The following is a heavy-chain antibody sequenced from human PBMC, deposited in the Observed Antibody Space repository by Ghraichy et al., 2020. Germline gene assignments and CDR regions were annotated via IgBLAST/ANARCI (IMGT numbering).Heavy chain of an antibody. Sequence: LSLTCAASGFTFSSYGMHWVRQAPGKGRGGGQVIWMDGINKYYADSVKGRFTISRDNSKNTLYLQMNSLRAEDTAVYYCARDLGDGYNDFDYWGQGTLVTVSS. V-gene: IGHV3-33*01. CDR3: ARDLGDGYNDFDY. D-gene: IGHD5-24*01. CDR1: GFTFSSYG. J-gene: IGHJ4*02. CDR2: IWMDGINK.